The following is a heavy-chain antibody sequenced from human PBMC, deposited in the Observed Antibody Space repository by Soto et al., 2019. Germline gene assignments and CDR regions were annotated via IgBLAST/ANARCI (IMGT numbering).Heavy chain of an antibody. D-gene: IGHD5-18*01. Sequence: GGSLRLSCAASGFTFSSYWMHWVRQASGKGLVWVSRISFDGSTTTYADSVKGRFTISRDNAKNTLYLQMNSLRAEDTAVYYCARGGAHTAMANEYWGQGARVTVSS. J-gene: IGHJ4*02. V-gene: IGHV3-74*01. CDR1: GFTFSSYW. CDR3: ARGGAHTAMANEY. CDR2: ISFDGSTT.